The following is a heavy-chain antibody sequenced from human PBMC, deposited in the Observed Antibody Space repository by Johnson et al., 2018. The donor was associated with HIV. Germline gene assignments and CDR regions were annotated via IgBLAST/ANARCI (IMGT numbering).Heavy chain of an antibody. CDR1: GFTFSSYE. J-gene: IGHJ3*02. V-gene: IGHV3-48*03. CDR3: AREAPLGYCSSASCYQPLGAFDI. CDR2: ISTSTNTM. Sequence: MLLVESGGGLVQPGGSLRLSCAASGFTFSSYEMSWVRQAPGKGLEWVSYISTSTNTMYYADSVKGRFTISRDNAKNSLYLQMNSLGAEDTAVYYCAREAPLGYCSSASCYQPLGAFDIWGQGTMVTVSS. D-gene: IGHD2-2*01.